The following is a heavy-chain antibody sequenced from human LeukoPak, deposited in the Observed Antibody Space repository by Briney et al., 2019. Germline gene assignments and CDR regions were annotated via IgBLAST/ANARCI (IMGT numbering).Heavy chain of an antibody. V-gene: IGHV3-48*03. Sequence: PGGSLRLSCAASGFTFSSYEMNWVRQAPGKGLEWVSYISSSGSTIYYADSAKGRFTISRDNAKNSLYLQMNSLRAEDTAVYYCARGGRLGGSLIYYYYYMDVWGKGTTVTISS. CDR3: ARGGRLGGSLIYYYYYMDV. J-gene: IGHJ6*03. D-gene: IGHD2-15*01. CDR1: GFTFSSYE. CDR2: ISSSGSTI.